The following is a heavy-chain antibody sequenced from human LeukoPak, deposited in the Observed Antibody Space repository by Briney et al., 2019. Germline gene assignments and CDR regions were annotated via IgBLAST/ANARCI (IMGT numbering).Heavy chain of an antibody. CDR1: GFTFSRHG. D-gene: IGHD2-2*01. CDR3: AKGCFYCSTNTCPQYYYYMDV. V-gene: IGHV3-30*02. J-gene: IGHJ6*03. Sequence: GGSLRLSCVASGFTFSRHGMHWVRQAPGKGLEWVAFVRYDGSDKYYAESVKGRFTISRDNSENTLYLQMSSLRDEDTAVYYCAKGCFYCSTNTCPQYYYYMDVWGKGITVTVSS. CDR2: VRYDGSDK.